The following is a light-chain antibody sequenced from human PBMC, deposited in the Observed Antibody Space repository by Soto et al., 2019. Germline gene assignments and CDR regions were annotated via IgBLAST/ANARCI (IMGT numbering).Light chain of an antibody. CDR2: EGT. V-gene: IGLV2-14*02. CDR3: AAWHDSLNGVL. Sequence: QSVLTQPASVSGPPGQSIVISCNGSSSDIGSYNLVSWYQQYPGKAPKVMIFEGTKRPSGVSDRFSGSKSGSSASLAISGLQSEDEADYYCAAWHDSLNGVLFGGGTKVTVL. J-gene: IGLJ2*01. CDR1: SSDIGSYNL.